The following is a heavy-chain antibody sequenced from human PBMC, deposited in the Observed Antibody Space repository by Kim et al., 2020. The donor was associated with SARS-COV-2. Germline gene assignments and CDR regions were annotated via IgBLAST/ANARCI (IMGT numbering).Heavy chain of an antibody. CDR3: ARERGGVTNAFDI. Sequence: GGSLRLSCAASGFTVNTYAMSWVRKAPGKGLEWVSDIRRSDGGTFYADSVKGRFTISRDNSKNTLYLQMSSLRAEDTALYYCARERGGVTNAFDIWGQGT. D-gene: IGHD3-10*01. J-gene: IGHJ3*02. V-gene: IGHV3-23*01. CDR2: IRRSDGGT. CDR1: GFTVNTYA.